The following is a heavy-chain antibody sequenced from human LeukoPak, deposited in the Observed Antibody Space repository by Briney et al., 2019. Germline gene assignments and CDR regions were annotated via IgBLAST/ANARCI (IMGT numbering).Heavy chain of an antibody. CDR2: ISYDGSNK. CDR3: AKDTSHSSSWYENWFDP. D-gene: IGHD6-13*01. CDR1: GFTFRSYS. Sequence: PGGSLRLSCAASGFTFRSYSMHWVRQAPGKGLEWVAVISYDGSNKYYADSVKGRFTISRDNSKNTLYLQMNSLRTEDTAVYYCAKDTSHSSSWYENWFDPWGQGTLVTVSS. J-gene: IGHJ5*02. V-gene: IGHV3-30*18.